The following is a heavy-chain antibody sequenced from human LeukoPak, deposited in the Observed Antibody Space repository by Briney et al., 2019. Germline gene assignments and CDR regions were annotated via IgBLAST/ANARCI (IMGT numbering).Heavy chain of an antibody. CDR3: ARERGSSNY. V-gene: IGHV3-7*01. CDR2: IKQDGSEK. Sequence: GGSLRLSCAASRFTFSSYWMSWVRQAPWKGLEWVANIKQDGSEKYYVDSVKGRFTISRDNAKNSLYLQMNSLRAEDTAVYYCARERGSSNYWGQGTLVTVSS. D-gene: IGHD2-2*01. CDR1: RFTFSSYW. J-gene: IGHJ4*02.